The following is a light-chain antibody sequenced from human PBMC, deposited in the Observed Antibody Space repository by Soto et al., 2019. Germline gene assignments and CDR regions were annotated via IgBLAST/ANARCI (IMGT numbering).Light chain of an antibody. CDR2: AAS. CDR1: QAISNY. Sequence: DIQMTQSPSSLSASVGDRVTITCRASQAISNYLAWYQQKPGKVPKLLIYAASTLQSGVPSRFSGSGSGIDFALTISSRQPEDVATYYCHKYDSAPWTVGQGTKVEIK. V-gene: IGKV1-27*01. CDR3: HKYDSAPWT. J-gene: IGKJ1*01.